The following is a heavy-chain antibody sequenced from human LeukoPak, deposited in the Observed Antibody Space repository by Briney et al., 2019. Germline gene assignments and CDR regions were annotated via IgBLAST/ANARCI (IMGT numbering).Heavy chain of an antibody. J-gene: IGHJ4*02. CDR3: ARGFLGYCSSTNCYVSSSLDY. V-gene: IGHV3-11*04. CDR1: GFTFSDYY. D-gene: IGHD2-2*01. CDR2: ISSSGSTI. Sequence: GGSLRLSCAASGFTFSDYYMSWIRQAPGKGLEWVSYISSSGSTIYYADSVKGRFTISRDNAKNSLYLQMNSLRAEDTAVYYCARGFLGYCSSTNCYVSSSLDYWGQGTLVTVSS.